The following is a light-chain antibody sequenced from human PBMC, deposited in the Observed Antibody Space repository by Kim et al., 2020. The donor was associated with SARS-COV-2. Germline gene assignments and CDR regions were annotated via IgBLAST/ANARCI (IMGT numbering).Light chain of an antibody. J-gene: IGKJ1*01. CDR3: QQYGSYWT. Sequence: DIQMTQSPSTLSASVGDRVTITCRASQSTSRWLAWYQQKPGKAPKLLIYKASNLESGVPSRFSGSGSGTEFTLTISSLQPDDFATYYCQQYGSYWTFGQGTKLEI. CDR1: QSTSRW. V-gene: IGKV1-5*03. CDR2: KAS.